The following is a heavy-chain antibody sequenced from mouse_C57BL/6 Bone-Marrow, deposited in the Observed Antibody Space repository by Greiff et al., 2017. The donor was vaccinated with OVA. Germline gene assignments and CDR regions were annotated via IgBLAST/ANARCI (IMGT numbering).Heavy chain of an antibody. CDR2: IYPGDGDT. D-gene: IGHD1-1*01. CDR1: GYAFSSSW. Sequence: VQLQQSGPELVKPGASVKISCKASGYAFSSSWMNWVKQRPGKGLEWIGRIYPGDGDTNYNGKFKGKATLTADKSSSTAYMQLSSLTSEDSAVYFCAPFISMDYWGQGTSVTVSS. V-gene: IGHV1-82*01. J-gene: IGHJ4*01. CDR3: APFISMDY.